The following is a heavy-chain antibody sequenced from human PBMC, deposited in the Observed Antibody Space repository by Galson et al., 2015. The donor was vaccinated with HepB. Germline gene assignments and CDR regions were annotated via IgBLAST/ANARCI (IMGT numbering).Heavy chain of an antibody. Sequence: SLRLSCAASGFTLSSYAMHWVRQAPGKGLEWVAVISYDGSNKYYADSVKGRFTISRDNSKNTLYLQMNSLRAEDTAVYYCAREGIAAAGLFDYWGQGTLVTVSS. V-gene: IGHV3-30-3*01. CDR1: GFTLSSYA. D-gene: IGHD6-13*01. CDR3: AREGIAAAGLFDY. J-gene: IGHJ4*02. CDR2: ISYDGSNK.